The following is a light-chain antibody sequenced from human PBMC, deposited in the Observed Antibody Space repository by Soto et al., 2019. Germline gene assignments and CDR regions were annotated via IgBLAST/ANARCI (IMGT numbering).Light chain of an antibody. CDR2: DSS. CDR1: QSVSSY. CDR3: RQRSNWPRT. J-gene: IGKJ1*01. Sequence: DIVLTQSPATLSSSPGERATLSCRASQSVSSYLAWYQQKPGKAPRLLIYDSSNRDAGIPARFSASGSGTDVILTISSLEPEDFAVYYCRQRSNWPRTFGQGTKVEIK. V-gene: IGKV3-11*01.